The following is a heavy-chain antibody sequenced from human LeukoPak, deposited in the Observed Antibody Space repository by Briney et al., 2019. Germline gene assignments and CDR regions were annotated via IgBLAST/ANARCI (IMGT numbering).Heavy chain of an antibody. Sequence: GGSLRLSCAASGFTFSSYWMHWVRQAPGKGLVWVSRINSDGSSTSYADSVKGRFTISRDNAKNTLYLQMNSLRAKDTAVYYCAREGYGDYLLDYWGQGTLVTVSS. CDR2: INSDGSST. J-gene: IGHJ4*02. CDR1: GFTFSSYW. V-gene: IGHV3-74*01. CDR3: AREGYGDYLLDY. D-gene: IGHD4-17*01.